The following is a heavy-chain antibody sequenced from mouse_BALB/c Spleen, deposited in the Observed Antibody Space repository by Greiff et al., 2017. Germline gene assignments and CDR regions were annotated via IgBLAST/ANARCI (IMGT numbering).Heavy chain of an antibody. D-gene: IGHD1-2*01. CDR1: GFTFSSYT. V-gene: IGHV5-6-4*01. CDR2: ISSGGSYT. Sequence: EVMLVESGGGLVKPGGSLKLSCAASGFTFSSYTMSWVRQTPEKRLEWVATISSGGSYTYYPDSVKGRFTISRDNAKNTLYLQMSSLKSEDTAMYYCTRDLTTAYYAMDYWGQGTSVTVSS. J-gene: IGHJ4*01. CDR3: TRDLTTAYYAMDY.